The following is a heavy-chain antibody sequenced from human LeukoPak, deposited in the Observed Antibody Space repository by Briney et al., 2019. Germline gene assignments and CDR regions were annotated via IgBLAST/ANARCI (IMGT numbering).Heavy chain of an antibody. CDR1: GFTFSSHS. CDR2: ISSRSSTI. J-gene: IGHJ4*02. Sequence: GGSLRLSCAASGFTFSSHSMNWVRQAPGKGLEWVSYISSRSSTIYYADSVEGRFTISRDNAKNTLYLQMNSLRVEDTAVYYCAKQYDFWSGPDYWGQGTLVTVSS. CDR3: AKQYDFWSGPDY. V-gene: IGHV3-48*01. D-gene: IGHD3-3*01.